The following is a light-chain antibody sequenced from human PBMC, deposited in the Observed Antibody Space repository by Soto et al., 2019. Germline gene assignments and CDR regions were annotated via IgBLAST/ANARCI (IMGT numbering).Light chain of an antibody. J-gene: IGLJ1*01. CDR2: EVS. CDR1: SSDVGGYNY. V-gene: IGLV2-14*01. Sequence: QSALTQPASVSGSPGQSITISCTGTSSDVGGYNYVSWYQQHPGKAPKLMIYEVSNRPSGVSKRFSGSKSGNTASLTISGLQAEDEADYYCVSYTARSSYVFGTGTQLTVL. CDR3: VSYTARSSYV.